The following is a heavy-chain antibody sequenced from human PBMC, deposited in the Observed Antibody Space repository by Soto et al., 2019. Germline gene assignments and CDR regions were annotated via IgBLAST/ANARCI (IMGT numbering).Heavy chain of an antibody. CDR1: GFTFSSYA. CDR3: AKVRYCSGGSCYWYFDY. V-gene: IGHV3-23*01. D-gene: IGHD2-15*01. Sequence: HPGGSLRLSCAASGFTFSSYAMSWVRQAPGKGLEWVSAISGSGGSTYYADSVKGRFTISRDNSKNTLYLQMNSLRAEDTAVYYCAKVRYCSGGSCYWYFDYWGQGTLVTVSS. J-gene: IGHJ4*02. CDR2: ISGSGGST.